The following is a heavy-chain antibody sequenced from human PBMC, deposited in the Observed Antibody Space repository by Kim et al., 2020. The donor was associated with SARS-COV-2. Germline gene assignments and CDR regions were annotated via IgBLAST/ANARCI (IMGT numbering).Heavy chain of an antibody. CDR2: IKPDGSEV. J-gene: IGHJ3*02. V-gene: IGHV3-7*01. D-gene: IGHD3-10*01. CDR1: EFRFSTSW. Sequence: GGSLRLSCAASEFRFSTSWMYWVRQAPGKGLEWVANIKPDGSEVNYVDSVKGRFSVSRDNAKNSLYVEMNSLRAEDTAVYYCARDAAPEGSGRYYDAFDIWGQGTMVTVSS. CDR3: ARDAAPEGSGRYYDAFDI.